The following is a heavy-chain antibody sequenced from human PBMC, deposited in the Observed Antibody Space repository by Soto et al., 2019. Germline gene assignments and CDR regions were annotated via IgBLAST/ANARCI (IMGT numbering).Heavy chain of an antibody. J-gene: IGHJ4*02. V-gene: IGHV4-59*01. CDR2: INYSGST. CDR3: ARVGGWVSDY. D-gene: IGHD3-16*01. Sequence: SETLSLTCTVSGGSISTFYWTWIRQPPGKGLEWIGYINYSGSTNYNPSLKSRVTISVDTSKNQFSLKLSSVTAADSAVYYCARVGGWVSDYWGQGTLVTVSS. CDR1: GGSISTFY.